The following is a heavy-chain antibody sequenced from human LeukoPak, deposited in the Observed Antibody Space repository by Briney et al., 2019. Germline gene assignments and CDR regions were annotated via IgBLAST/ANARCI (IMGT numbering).Heavy chain of an antibody. V-gene: IGHV3-48*02. J-gene: IGHJ4*02. D-gene: IGHD3-22*01. CDR1: GVTFSSYS. CDR3: ARDWDYYDSSGIDY. CDR2: ISSSSSTI. Sequence: PGGSRLSCAAAGVTFSSYSMNWVRQAPGKGLQWVSYISSSSSTIYYADSVKGRFTISRDNAKNSLYLQMNSLRDEDTAVYYCARDWDYYDSSGIDYWGQGTLVTVSS.